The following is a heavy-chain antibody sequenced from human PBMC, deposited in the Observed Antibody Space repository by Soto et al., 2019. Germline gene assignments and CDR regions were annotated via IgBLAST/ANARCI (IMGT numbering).Heavy chain of an antibody. J-gene: IGHJ5*02. Sequence: ASVKVSCKASGYTFTGYYMHWVRQAPGQGLEWMGWINPNSGGTNYAQKFQGWVTMTRDTSISTAYMELSRLRSDDTAVYYCARSNSRSWFSNWFDPWGQGTLVNVSS. CDR1: GYTFTGYY. CDR3: ARSNSRSWFSNWFDP. CDR2: INPNSGGT. V-gene: IGHV1-2*04. D-gene: IGHD6-13*01.